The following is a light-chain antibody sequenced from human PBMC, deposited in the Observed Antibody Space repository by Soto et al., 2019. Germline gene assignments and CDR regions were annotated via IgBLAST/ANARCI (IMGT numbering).Light chain of an antibody. CDR1: QDISNY. Sequence: DIQMTQSPSSLSASVGDRVTITCQASQDISNYLNWYQQKPGKAPKLLIYDATNLETGVPSRFSGSGTEINFTFTTRTLQHEDLAQYYGQRNDNPPPTFGGGTKVEIK. CDR3: QRNDNPPPT. J-gene: IGKJ4*01. V-gene: IGKV1-33*01. CDR2: DAT.